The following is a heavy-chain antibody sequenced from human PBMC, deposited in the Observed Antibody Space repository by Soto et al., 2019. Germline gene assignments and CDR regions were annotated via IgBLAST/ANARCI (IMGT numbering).Heavy chain of an antibody. CDR1: GFTFSSYS. J-gene: IGHJ4*02. D-gene: IGHD3-10*01. Sequence: EVQLVESRGGLVQPGGSLRLSCAASGFTFSSYSMNWVRQAPGKGLEWVSYISSSSSTIYYADSVKGRFTISRDNAKNSLYLQMNSLRAEDTAVYYCARGVQPYGSDYWGQGTLVTVSS. CDR2: ISSSSSTI. V-gene: IGHV3-48*01. CDR3: ARGVQPYGSDY.